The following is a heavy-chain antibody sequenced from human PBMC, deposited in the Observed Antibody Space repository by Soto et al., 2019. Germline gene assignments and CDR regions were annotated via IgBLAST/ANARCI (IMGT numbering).Heavy chain of an antibody. V-gene: IGHV1-18*01. J-gene: IGHJ6*02. Sequence: DSVKVSCKASGFTLSDYGLSWVRQAPGQPLEWMGWISGDNINTKYSQKFQGRLTKTTDTSTATASMEPRSLTSDDTAVYYCARSLEPPYYYGMDVWGQGTTVTVSS. CDR2: ISGDNINT. CDR3: ARSLEPPYYYGMDV. D-gene: IGHD1-1*01. CDR1: GFTLSDYG.